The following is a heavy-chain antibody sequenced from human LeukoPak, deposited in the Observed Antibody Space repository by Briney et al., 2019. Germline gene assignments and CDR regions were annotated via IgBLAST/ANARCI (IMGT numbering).Heavy chain of an antibody. CDR1: GFTFSAYA. J-gene: IGHJ3*02. CDR2: IRGGGGSA. D-gene: IGHD4-17*01. CDR3: ARGPNGDYIGAFDM. Sequence: GGSLRLSCTASGFTFSAYAMMWVRQAPGKGPEWVSAIRGGGGSAFYADSVKGRFTISRDNSKYTLFLQMNSLRAEDTAVYYCARGPNGDYIGAFDMWGPGTMVTVSS. V-gene: IGHV3-23*01.